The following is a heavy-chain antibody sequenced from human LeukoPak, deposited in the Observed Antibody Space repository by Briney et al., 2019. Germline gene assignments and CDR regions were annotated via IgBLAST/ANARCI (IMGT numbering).Heavy chain of an antibody. CDR3: ARGGSSGPEGWFDP. CDR2: ISPYNGNT. CDR1: GYTFTNYG. V-gene: IGHV1-18*01. Sequence: ASVKVSCKASGYTFTNYGITWVRQAPGQGLEWMGWISPYNGNTKYAQKVQGRVTMTTLTSTSTAYMELRSLRSDDTAVYYCARGGSSGPEGWFDPWAQGTLVTVSS. D-gene: IGHD6-19*01. J-gene: IGHJ5*02.